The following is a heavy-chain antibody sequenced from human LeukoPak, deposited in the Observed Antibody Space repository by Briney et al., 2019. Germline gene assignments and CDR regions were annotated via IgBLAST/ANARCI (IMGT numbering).Heavy chain of an antibody. D-gene: IGHD2-15*01. V-gene: IGHV4-30-4*08. CDR1: GGSVTSGNYY. J-gene: IGHJ5*02. CDR3: ARPYCSGGSCYGWFDP. Sequence: SQTLSLTCTVSGGSVTSGNYYWSWIRQPPGKGLEWIGDIYYSGTTYYNPSLQSRITISVDTSKNHFSLKLSSVTAADTAVYYCARPYCSGGSCYGWFDPWGQGTLVTVSS. CDR2: IYYSGTT.